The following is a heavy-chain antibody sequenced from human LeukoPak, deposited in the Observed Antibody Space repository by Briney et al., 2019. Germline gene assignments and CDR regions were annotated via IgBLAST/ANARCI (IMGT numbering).Heavy chain of an antibody. J-gene: IGHJ4*02. V-gene: IGHV1-2*02. Sequence: ASVKVSCKASGYTFTGYYLHWVRQPPGQGLEWIGWINPNIGGTNYAQKFQGRVTMTRDTSISTAYMELSRLRSDDTAVYYCARIAGYYDSSGYRPPFDYWGQGTLVTVSS. D-gene: IGHD3-22*01. CDR2: INPNIGGT. CDR3: ARIAGYYDSSGYRPPFDY. CDR1: GYTFTGYY.